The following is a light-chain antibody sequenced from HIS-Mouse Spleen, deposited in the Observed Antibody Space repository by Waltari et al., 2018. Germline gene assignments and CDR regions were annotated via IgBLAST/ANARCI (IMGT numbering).Light chain of an antibody. CDR1: SSDVGGYNY. J-gene: IGLJ2*01. CDR2: EVS. CDR3: SSYAGSNNLV. V-gene: IGLV2-8*01. Sequence: QSALTQPPSPSGSPGQSVTISCTGTSSDVGGYNYAPWYQQHPGKAPKLMIYEVSKRPSGVPDRFSGSKSGNTASLTVSGLQAEDEADYYCSSYAGSNNLVFGGGTKLTVL.